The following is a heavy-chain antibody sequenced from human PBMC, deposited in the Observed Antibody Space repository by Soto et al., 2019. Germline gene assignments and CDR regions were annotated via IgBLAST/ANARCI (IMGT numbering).Heavy chain of an antibody. CDR2: FDPLDSWP. J-gene: IGHJ5*02. V-gene: IGHV5-10-1*01. CDR3: ASLGGGGAVNWFGP. D-gene: IGHD3-16*01. CDR1: GCSSSNYW. Sequence: GEYLKISCKGSGCSSSNYWISWFRHMPGKSQGGMGGFDPLDSWPYYSPSFQGHVTISAGKSSSPVSLQWSSLKASDTAMYYCASLGGGGAVNWFGPWGQGPLVTVSS.